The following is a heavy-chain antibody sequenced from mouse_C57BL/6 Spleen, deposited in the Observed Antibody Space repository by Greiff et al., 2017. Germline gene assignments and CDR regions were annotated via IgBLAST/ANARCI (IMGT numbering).Heavy chain of an antibody. D-gene: IGHD1-1*01. CDR2: ISYDGSN. CDR1: GYSITSGYY. CDR3: AREITTVVARTRYFDV. Sequence: EVQLVESGPGLVKPSQSLSLTCSVTGYSITSGYYWNWIRQFPGNKLEWMGYISYDGSNNYNPSLKNRISITRDTSKKQLFLKLNSVTTEDTATYYGAREITTVVARTRYFDVWGTGTTVTVSS. V-gene: IGHV3-6*01. J-gene: IGHJ1*03.